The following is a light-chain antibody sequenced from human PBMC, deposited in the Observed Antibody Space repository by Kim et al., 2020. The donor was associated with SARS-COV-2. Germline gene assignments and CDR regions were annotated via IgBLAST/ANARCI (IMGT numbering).Light chain of an antibody. J-gene: IGLJ2*01. CDR3: SSYTSSSTYVV. CDR2: EVS. Sequence: QSVPNSCTGTSSDVGSYNRVSWYQQPPGTAPKLMIYEVSNRPSGVPDRFSGSKSGNTASLTISGLQAEDEADYYCSSYTSSSTYVVFGGGTQLTVL. V-gene: IGLV2-18*02. CDR1: SSDVGSYNR.